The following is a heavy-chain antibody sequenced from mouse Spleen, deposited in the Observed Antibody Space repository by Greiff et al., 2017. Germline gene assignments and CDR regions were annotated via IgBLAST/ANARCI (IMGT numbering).Heavy chain of an antibody. CDR2: IWSDGST. Sequence: QVQLQQSGPGLVAPSQSLSITCTVSGFSLTSYGVHWVRQPPGKGLEWLVVIWSDGSTTYNSALKSRLSISKDNSKSQVFLKMNSLQTDDTAMYYCARKGGYDAYAMDYWGQGTSVTVSS. D-gene: IGHD2-2*01. V-gene: IGHV2-6*02. J-gene: IGHJ4*01. CDR3: ARKGGYDAYAMDY. CDR1: GFSLTSYG.